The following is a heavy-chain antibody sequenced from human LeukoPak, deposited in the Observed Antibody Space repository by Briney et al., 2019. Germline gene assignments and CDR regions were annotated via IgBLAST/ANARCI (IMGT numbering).Heavy chain of an antibody. V-gene: IGHV4-59*03. Sequence: PSETLSLTCTVSGGSISSYYWSWIRQPPGKGLEWIGNIDYSRDTNYNPSLRSRVTILVDKSRNQFSLKLNSVTAADTAVYYCARNGLHYYDKSGYLDSWGQGTLVTVSS. CDR1: GGSISSYY. CDR3: ARNGLHYYDKSGYLDS. D-gene: IGHD3-22*01. J-gene: IGHJ4*02. CDR2: IDYSRDT.